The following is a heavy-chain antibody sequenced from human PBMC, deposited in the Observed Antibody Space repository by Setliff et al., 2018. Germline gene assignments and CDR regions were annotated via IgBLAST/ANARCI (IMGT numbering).Heavy chain of an antibody. Sequence: PSETLSLTCAVYGGSFSGYYRSWIRQPPGKGLEWIGEINHTGSTNYSPSLKSRVTISVDTSKNQFSLKLTSVTAADTAVYYCARGYCSSHSCFFAGWFDPWGQGTLVTVSS. CDR2: INHTGST. CDR1: GGSFSGYY. CDR3: ARGYCSSHSCFFAGWFDP. J-gene: IGHJ5*02. D-gene: IGHD2-2*01. V-gene: IGHV4-34*01.